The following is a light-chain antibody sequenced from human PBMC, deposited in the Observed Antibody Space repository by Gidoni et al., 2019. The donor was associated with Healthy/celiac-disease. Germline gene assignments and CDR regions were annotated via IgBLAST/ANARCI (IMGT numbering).Light chain of an antibody. J-gene: IGKJ1*01. Sequence: EIVLPQSPGTLSLSPGARATLSCSARHSVSSSYFAWYQQNPGQSPRLLIYGASSRATGIPDRFSGSGSGTDFTLNISRVEPEDVGVYYCQQDGSSPPWTFXQXTKVXIK. V-gene: IGKV3-20*01. CDR3: QQDGSSPPWT. CDR2: GAS. CDR1: HSVSSSY.